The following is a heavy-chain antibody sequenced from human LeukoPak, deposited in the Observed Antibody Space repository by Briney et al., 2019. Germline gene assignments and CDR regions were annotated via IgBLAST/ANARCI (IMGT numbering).Heavy chain of an antibody. D-gene: IGHD2-15*01. CDR3: ARDPNGSGDY. J-gene: IGHJ4*02. Sequence: PGGPVRLSCAASGFSLSSYGMHWVRQAPGKGLEWVAVIWYDGSKKDYADSVKGRFTVSRDNSKNTLYLELNSLRVEDTAVYYCARDPNGSGDYWGQGTLVTVSS. V-gene: IGHV3-33*01. CDR2: IWYDGSKK. CDR1: GFSLSSYG.